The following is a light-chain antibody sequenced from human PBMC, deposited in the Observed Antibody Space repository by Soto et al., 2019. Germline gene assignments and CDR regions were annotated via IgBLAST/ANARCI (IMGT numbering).Light chain of an antibody. V-gene: IGKV3-15*01. CDR3: QQYYSYPRT. J-gene: IGKJ1*01. CDR1: QSVTNK. Sequence: EMLMTQSPATLSVSPGERVSLSCWASQSVTNKLAWYQHKPGQAPRLLIYGASTRATDIPARFSGSGSGTDFTLTISCLQSEDFATYYCQQYYSYPRTFGQGTKVDIK. CDR2: GAS.